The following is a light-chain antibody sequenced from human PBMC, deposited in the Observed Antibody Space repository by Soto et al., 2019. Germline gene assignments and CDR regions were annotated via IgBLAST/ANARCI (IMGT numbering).Light chain of an antibody. V-gene: IGKV1-39*01. J-gene: IGKJ1*01. CDR2: AAS. Sequence: DIQMTQSPSSLSASVGDRVTITCRASQSISSYLNWYQQKPGKAPKLLIYAASTLQSGVPSGFSGSGSGTDFTLTIRSLQPEDFATYYCQQSYSTPWTFGQGTKVDIK. CDR1: QSISSY. CDR3: QQSYSTPWT.